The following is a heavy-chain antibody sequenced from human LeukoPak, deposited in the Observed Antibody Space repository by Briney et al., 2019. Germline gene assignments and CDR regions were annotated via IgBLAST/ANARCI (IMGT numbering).Heavy chain of an antibody. V-gene: IGHV1-8*01. Sequence: ASVKVSCKASGYTFTSYDIDWVRQATGQGLEWMGWMNPNSGNTGYAQKFQGRVNITRNTSINTAYMELSSLRSEDTAVYYCARGGGGSGNLDYWGQGTLVTVSS. CDR3: ARGGGGSGNLDY. J-gene: IGHJ4*02. D-gene: IGHD6-19*01. CDR2: MNPNSGNT. CDR1: GYTFTSYD.